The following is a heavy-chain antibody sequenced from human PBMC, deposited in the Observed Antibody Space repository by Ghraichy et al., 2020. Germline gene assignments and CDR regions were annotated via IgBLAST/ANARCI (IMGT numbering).Heavy chain of an antibody. CDR1: GGSFSGYY. J-gene: IGHJ3*02. CDR2: INHSGST. D-gene: IGHD3-22*01. CDR3: ARGRGHDSSGYYSPLRGPLPI. V-gene: IGHV4-34*01. Sequence: SETLSLTCAVYGGSFSGYYWSWIRQPPGKGLEWVGEINHSGSTNYNPSLKSRVTISVDTSKNQFSLKLSSVTAADTAVYYCARGRGHDSSGYYSPLRGPLPIRGQGTMVTVPS.